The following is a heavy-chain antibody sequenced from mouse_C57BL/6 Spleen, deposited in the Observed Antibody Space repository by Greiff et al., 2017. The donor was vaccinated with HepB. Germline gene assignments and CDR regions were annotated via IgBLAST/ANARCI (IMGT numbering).Heavy chain of an antibody. V-gene: IGHV1-50*01. CDR1: GYTFTSYW. Sequence: QVQLQQPGAELVKPGASVKLSCKASGYTFTSYWMQWVKQRPGQGLEWIGEIDPSDSYTNYNQKFKGKATLTVDTSSSTAYMQLSSLTSEDSAVYYCARRRREYDWFFAYWGQGTLVTVSA. D-gene: IGHD2-4*01. CDR3: ARRRREYDWFFAY. J-gene: IGHJ3*01. CDR2: IDPSDSYT.